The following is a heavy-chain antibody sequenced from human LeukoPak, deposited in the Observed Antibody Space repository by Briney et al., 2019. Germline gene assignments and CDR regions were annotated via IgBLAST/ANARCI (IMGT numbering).Heavy chain of an antibody. Sequence: PGGSLRLSCAASGFSLGNYAMSWVRQPPGKGLEWVSGIGSSGSRTYYVDSVKGRFTVFRDNSKNTLYLQMNSLRAEDTAIYYCALPPGVAVDWGQGTLVTVSS. CDR3: ALPPGVAVD. V-gene: IGHV3-23*01. D-gene: IGHD6-19*01. CDR2: IGSSGSRT. CDR1: GFSLGNYA. J-gene: IGHJ4*02.